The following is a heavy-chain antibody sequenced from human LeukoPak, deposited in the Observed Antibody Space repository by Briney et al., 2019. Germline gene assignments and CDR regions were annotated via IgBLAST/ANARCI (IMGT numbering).Heavy chain of an antibody. J-gene: IGHJ4*02. V-gene: IGHV1-69*13. CDR2: IIPFLGTT. Sequence: GASVKVSCKASGGVFTTYAISWVRQAPGQGLEWMGGIIPFLGTTNYAQKFQGRVTITADEPTRTAYMELTYLRSDDTAVYYCTIIPNVILFTHYFEYWGQGTLVTLSS. D-gene: IGHD2-21*01. CDR3: TIIPNVILFTHYFEY. CDR1: GGVFTTYA.